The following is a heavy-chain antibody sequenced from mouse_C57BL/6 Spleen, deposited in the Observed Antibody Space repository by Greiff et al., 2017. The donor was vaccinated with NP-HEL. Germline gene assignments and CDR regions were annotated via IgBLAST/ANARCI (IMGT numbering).Heavy chain of an antibody. J-gene: IGHJ2*01. CDR1: GYAFSSSW. V-gene: IGHV1-82*01. CDR2: IYPGDGDT. CDR3: ARGAFYDDGYFDY. D-gene: IGHD2-3*01. Sequence: VKLMESGPELVKPGASVKISCKASGYAFSSSWMNWVKQRPGKGLEWIGRIYPGDGDTNYNGKFKGKATLTADKSSSTAYMQLSSLTSEDSAVYFCARGAFYDDGYFDYWGQGTTLTVSS.